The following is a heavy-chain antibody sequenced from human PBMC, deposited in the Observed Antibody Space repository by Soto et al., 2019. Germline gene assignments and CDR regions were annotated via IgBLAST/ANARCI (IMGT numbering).Heavy chain of an antibody. CDR2: IIPILGIA. CDR3: ARDSYSSSSRFDY. D-gene: IGHD6-6*01. J-gene: IGHJ4*02. V-gene: IGHV1-69*08. Sequence: QVQLVQSGAEVKMPGSSVKVSCKASGGTFSSYTISWVRQAPGQGLEWMGRIIPILGIANYAQKFQGRVTITADKSTSTAYMELSSLRSEDTAVYYCARDSYSSSSRFDYLGQGTLVTVSS. CDR1: GGTFSSYT.